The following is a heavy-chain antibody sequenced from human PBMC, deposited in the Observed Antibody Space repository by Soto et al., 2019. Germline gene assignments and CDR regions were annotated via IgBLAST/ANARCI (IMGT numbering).Heavy chain of an antibody. J-gene: IGHJ4*02. CDR1: GFSFSNAW. CDR3: TTGSYYYDSSGLYYYDY. CDR2: IKSKTDGGTT. D-gene: IGHD3-22*01. V-gene: IGHV3-15*07. Sequence: PGGSLRLSCAASGFSFSNAWMNWVRQAPGKGLEWVGRIKSKTDGGTTDYAAPVKGRFTISRDDSKNTLYLQMNSLKTEDTAVYYCTTGSYYYDSSGLYYYDYWGQGTLVTVSS.